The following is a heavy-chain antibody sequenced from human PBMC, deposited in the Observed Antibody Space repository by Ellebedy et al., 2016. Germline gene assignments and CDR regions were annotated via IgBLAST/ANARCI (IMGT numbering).Heavy chain of an antibody. CDR2: ISGSGGST. CDR1: GFTFSSYA. CDR3: AKDRVYSYGYGSYFDS. D-gene: IGHD5-18*01. J-gene: IGHJ4*02. Sequence: GGSLRLXXAASGFTFSSYAMSWVRQAPGKGLEWVSAISGSGGSTYYADSVKGRFTISRDNSKNTLYLQMNSLRAEDTAVYYCAKDRVYSYGYGSYFDSWGQGTLVTVSS. V-gene: IGHV3-23*01.